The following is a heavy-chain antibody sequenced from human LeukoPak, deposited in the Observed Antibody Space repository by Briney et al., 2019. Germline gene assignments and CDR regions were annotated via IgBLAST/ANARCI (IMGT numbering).Heavy chain of an antibody. Sequence: GGSLRLSCAASGFTFSSYGMHWVRQAPGKGLGWVAFIRYDGSNKYYADSVKGRFTISRDNSKNTLYLQMNSLRAEDTAVYYCAKQVGARYYYYMDVWGKGTTVTISS. CDR2: IRYDGSNK. V-gene: IGHV3-30*02. CDR1: GFTFSSYG. CDR3: AKQVGARYYYYMDV. J-gene: IGHJ6*03. D-gene: IGHD1-26*01.